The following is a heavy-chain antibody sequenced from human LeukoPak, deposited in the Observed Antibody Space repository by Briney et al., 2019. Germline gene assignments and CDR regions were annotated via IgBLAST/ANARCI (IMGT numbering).Heavy chain of an antibody. Sequence: LGESLKISCKGSGYSFTSHWIGWVRQKPGKGLEWMGIIYYGDSDTRYSPSFQGQVTMSVDKSINTAYLQWSSLKASDTAMYYCVRGPYGDQPLDYWGQGSVVTVSS. CDR2: IYYGDSDT. D-gene: IGHD2-21*02. CDR1: GYSFTSHW. J-gene: IGHJ4*02. CDR3: VRGPYGDQPLDY. V-gene: IGHV5-51*01.